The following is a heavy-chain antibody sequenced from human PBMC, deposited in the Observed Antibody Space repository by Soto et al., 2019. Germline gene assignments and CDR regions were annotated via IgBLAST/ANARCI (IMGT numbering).Heavy chain of an antibody. J-gene: IGHJ6*02. CDR2: IIPIFGTA. V-gene: IGHV1-69*06. CDR3: ARDLDYYGSGSHYYYGMGV. D-gene: IGHD3-10*01. Sequence: SVKVSCKASGGTFSSYAISWVRQAPGQGLEWMGGIIPIFGTANYAQKFQGRVTITADKSTSTAYMELSSLRSEDTAVYYCARDLDYYGSGSHYYYGMGVWGQGTTVTVSS. CDR1: GGTFSSYA.